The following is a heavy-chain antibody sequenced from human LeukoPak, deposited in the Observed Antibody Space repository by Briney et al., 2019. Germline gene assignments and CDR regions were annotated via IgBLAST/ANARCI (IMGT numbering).Heavy chain of an antibody. CDR2: INPNTGGT. Sequence: ASVRVSCKASGYTFADYYMHWVRQAPGQGLEWMGWINPNTGGTNYAQKFQGRVTMTRDTSISTVYMELSRLRSDDTAVYYCAREVVAVVPDYWGQGTLVTVSS. J-gene: IGHJ4*02. CDR3: AREVVAVVPDY. D-gene: IGHD2-15*01. V-gene: IGHV1-2*02. CDR1: GYTFADYY.